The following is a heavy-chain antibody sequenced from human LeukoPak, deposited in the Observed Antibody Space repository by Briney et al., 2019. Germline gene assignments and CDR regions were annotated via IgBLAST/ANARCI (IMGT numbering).Heavy chain of an antibody. V-gene: IGHV3-7*01. J-gene: IGHJ6*02. CDR3: AKYCGGDCYGMDV. CDR1: GFTFSSYW. D-gene: IGHD2-21*01. CDR2: IKQDGSEK. Sequence: GGSLRLSCTASGFTFSSYWMSWVRQAPGKVLEGVANIKQDGSEKDYVDSVKGRFTISRDNAKNSLYLQMNSLRAEDTAVYYCAKYCGGDCYGMDVWGQGPTVTVSS.